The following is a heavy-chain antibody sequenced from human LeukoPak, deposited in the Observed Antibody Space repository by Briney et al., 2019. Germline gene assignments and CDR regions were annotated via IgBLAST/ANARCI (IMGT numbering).Heavy chain of an antibody. Sequence: PSETLSLTCAVYGGSFSGYYWSWIRQPPGKGLEWIAEINHSGSTNYNPSLQSRVTISVDTSKKQFSLKLRSVTAADTAVYYCRFQTSQNEGYYFDYWGQGTLVTASS. CDR1: GGSFSGYY. J-gene: IGHJ4*02. D-gene: IGHD1-1*01. CDR3: RFQTSQNEGYYFDY. V-gene: IGHV4-34*01. CDR2: INHSGST.